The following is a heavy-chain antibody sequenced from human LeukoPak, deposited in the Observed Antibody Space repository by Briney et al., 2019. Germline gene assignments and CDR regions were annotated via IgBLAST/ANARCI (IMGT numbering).Heavy chain of an antibody. Sequence: SETLSLTCTVSGGSISSGTYYWGWIRQPPGKGLEWIGSIYYSGSTYYNPSLKSRVTISVDTSKNQFSLKLSSVTAADTAVYYCARFYRNYWFDPWGQGTLVTVSS. V-gene: IGHV4-39*01. CDR2: IYYSGST. CDR3: ARFYRNYWFDP. J-gene: IGHJ5*02. D-gene: IGHD1-14*01. CDR1: GGSISSGTYY.